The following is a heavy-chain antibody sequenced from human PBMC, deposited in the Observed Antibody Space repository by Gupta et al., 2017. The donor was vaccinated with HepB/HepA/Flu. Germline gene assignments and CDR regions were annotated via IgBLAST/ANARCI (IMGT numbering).Heavy chain of an antibody. V-gene: IGHV3-30*04. D-gene: IGHD3-9*01. J-gene: IGHJ3*02. Sequence: QVQLVESGGGVVHPGRSLRLSCAASGFNFNSYAMHWVRQAPGKGLEWVAVMPYYGSKKYHADSVKGRFTISRDNSKNTLYLQMDSLRPEDTAVYYCARDKYDIWTGSAFDMWGQGTMVTVSS. CDR1: GFNFNSYA. CDR2: MPYYGSKK. CDR3: ARDKYDIWTGSAFDM.